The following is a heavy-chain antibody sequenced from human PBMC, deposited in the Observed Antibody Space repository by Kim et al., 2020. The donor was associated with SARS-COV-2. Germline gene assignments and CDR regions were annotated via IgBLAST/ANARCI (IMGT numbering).Heavy chain of an antibody. CDR2: ISSSSSYI. D-gene: IGHD6-19*01. Sequence: GGSLRLSCAASGFTFSSYSMNWVRQAPGKGLEWVSSISSSSSYIYYADSVKGRFTISRDNAKNSLYLQMNSLRAEDTAVYYCARDGYIAVANCYYWGQGTLVTVSS. V-gene: IGHV3-21*01. CDR1: GFTFSSYS. J-gene: IGHJ4*02. CDR3: ARDGYIAVANCYY.